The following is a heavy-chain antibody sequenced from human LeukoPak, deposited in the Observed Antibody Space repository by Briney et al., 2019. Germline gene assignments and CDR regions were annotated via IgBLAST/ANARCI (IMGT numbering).Heavy chain of an antibody. CDR2: IYTSGST. CDR3: ARGRWDVWGSYRPGYFDY. J-gene: IGHJ4*02. D-gene: IGHD3-16*02. Sequence: SQTLSLTCTVSGGSISTGSYYWSWIRQPAGKGLEWIGRIYTSGSTDYNPSLKSRVTIPVDTSKNQFSLKLSSVTAADTAVYYCARGRWDVWGSYRPGYFDYWGQGTLVTVSS. CDR1: GGSISTGSYY. V-gene: IGHV4-61*02.